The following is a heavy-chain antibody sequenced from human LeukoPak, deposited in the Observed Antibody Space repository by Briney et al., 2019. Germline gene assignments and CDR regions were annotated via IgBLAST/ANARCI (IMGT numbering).Heavy chain of an antibody. CDR2: IRYDGSNK. D-gene: IGHD7-27*01. V-gene: IGHV3-30*02. J-gene: IGHJ4*02. CDR3: AKDHPRWAAGDHD. CDR1: GFTFSSYG. Sequence: GGSLRLSCAASGFTFSSYGMHWVRQAPGKGLEWVAFIRYDGSNKYYAGSVKGRFTISRDNPKNTLYLQMNSLRAEDTAVYYCAKDHPRWAAGDHDWGQGTLVTVSS.